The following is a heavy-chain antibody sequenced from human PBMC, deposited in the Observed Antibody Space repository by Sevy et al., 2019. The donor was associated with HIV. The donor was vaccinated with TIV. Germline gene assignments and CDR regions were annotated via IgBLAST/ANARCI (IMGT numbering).Heavy chain of an antibody. Sequence: ASVKISCKASGYTFTNSGIIWVRQAPGQGLEWMGWIGGHSGYTVYAQKFRGRVTMTTDTSKSTAYMDLRSLRFDDTAVYYWAGIGPDSSAGWFDPWGQGTLVTVSS. CDR3: AGIGPDSSAGWFDP. CDR1: GYTFTNSG. J-gene: IGHJ5*02. D-gene: IGHD3-22*01. V-gene: IGHV1-18*01. CDR2: IGGHSGYT.